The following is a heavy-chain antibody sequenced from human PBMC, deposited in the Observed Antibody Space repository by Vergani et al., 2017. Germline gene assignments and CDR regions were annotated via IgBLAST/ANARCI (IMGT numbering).Heavy chain of an antibody. Sequence: QVQLQESGPGLVKPSQTLSLTCTVPGGSISSGSYYWSWIRQPAGKGLEWIGRIYTSGSTNYNPSLKSRVTISVDTSKNQFSLKLSSVTAADTAVYYCARAGTGGDFDDAFDIWGQGTMVTVSS. J-gene: IGHJ3*02. CDR3: ARAGTGGDFDDAFDI. CDR2: IYTSGST. V-gene: IGHV4-61*02. D-gene: IGHD7-27*01. CDR1: GGSISSGSYY.